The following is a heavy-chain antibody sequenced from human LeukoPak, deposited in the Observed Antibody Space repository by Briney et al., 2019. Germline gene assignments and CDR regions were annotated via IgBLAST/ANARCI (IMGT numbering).Heavy chain of an antibody. CDR1: AYTFTSYG. CDR2: IIAYDGNT. D-gene: IGHD1-26*01. CDR3: ARDSYRGEIPSGSHDY. J-gene: IGHJ4*02. V-gene: IGHV1-18*01. Sequence: ASAKDSCKASAYTFTSYGISWVRHAPGGGLEWMGWIIAYDGNTNYAQTLQGRVTTTTDTSTSTTYIELRSLRSDDTAVYYCARDSYRGEIPSGSHDYWGQGTLVTVSS.